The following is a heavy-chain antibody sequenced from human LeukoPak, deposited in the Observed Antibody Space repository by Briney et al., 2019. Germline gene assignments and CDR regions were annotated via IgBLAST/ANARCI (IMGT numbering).Heavy chain of an antibody. Sequence: SETLSLSCAAYGGSFSGYYWSWIRQPPGKGLEWVGEITHSRSTNYNPSFKSRVTISVDTSNNQSSLQLSSVTAADTAVYYCARGRGFGGGLDYWGQGTMVTVSS. V-gene: IGHV4-34*01. CDR2: ITHSRST. CDR1: GGSFSGYY. J-gene: IGHJ4*02. CDR3: ARGRGFGGGLDY. D-gene: IGHD3-10*01.